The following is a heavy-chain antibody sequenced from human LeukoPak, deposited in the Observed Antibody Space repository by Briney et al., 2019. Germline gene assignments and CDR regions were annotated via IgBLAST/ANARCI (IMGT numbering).Heavy chain of an antibody. CDR1: GFTFSSYA. CDR3: ASPTPPPSGYTFFDYYKYYMDV. V-gene: IGHV3-23*01. Sequence: PGGSLRLSCAASGFTFSSYAMSWVRQAPGKGLEWVSAISGSGGSTYYADSVKGRFTISRDNSKNTLYLQMNSLRAADTAVYYCASPTPPPSGYTFFDYYKYYMDVWGKGTTVTVSS. D-gene: IGHD5-12*01. CDR2: ISGSGGST. J-gene: IGHJ6*03.